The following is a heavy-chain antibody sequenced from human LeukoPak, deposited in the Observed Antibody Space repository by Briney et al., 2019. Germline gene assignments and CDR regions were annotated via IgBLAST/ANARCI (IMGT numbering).Heavy chain of an antibody. J-gene: IGHJ4*02. CDR1: GFTFSRYS. Sequence: GGSLRLSCAASGFTFSRYSMNWVRQAPGKGLEWVSSISSSSSYLYYAASVKGRFTISRDNAKDSLYLQMNSLRAEDTAVYYCARESYPFDYWGQGTLVTVCS. D-gene: IGHD1-26*01. CDR3: ARESYPFDY. V-gene: IGHV3-21*01. CDR2: ISSSSSYL.